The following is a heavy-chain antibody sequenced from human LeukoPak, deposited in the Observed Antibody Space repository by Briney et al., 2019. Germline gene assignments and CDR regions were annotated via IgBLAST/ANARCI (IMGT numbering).Heavy chain of an antibody. D-gene: IGHD3-22*01. J-gene: IGHJ3*02. CDR2: ISSSGTTI. CDR3: ATAFYYDSRGYPDAFDI. V-gene: IGHV3-48*03. CDR1: GFTFSGYE. Sequence: GGSLRLSCAASGFTFSGYEMNWVRQAPGKGLEWVSYISSSGTTIYFADFVKGRFTISRDNAKNSLYLQMNSLRAEDTAVYYCATAFYYDSRGYPDAFDIWGQGTMVTVSS.